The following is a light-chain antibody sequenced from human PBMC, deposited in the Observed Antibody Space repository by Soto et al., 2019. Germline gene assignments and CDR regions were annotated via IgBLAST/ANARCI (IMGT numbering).Light chain of an antibody. CDR2: GVS. CDR3: QQYGSSRT. V-gene: IGKV3-20*01. Sequence: EIVLTQSPGTLSLSPGERATLSCRASQSVSSYYLAWYQQKPGQAPRLLIYGVSSRATGIPDRFSGSGSGIDFTLTISRLEPEDFAVYYCQQYGSSRTFGQGTKVEIK. CDR1: QSVSSYY. J-gene: IGKJ1*01.